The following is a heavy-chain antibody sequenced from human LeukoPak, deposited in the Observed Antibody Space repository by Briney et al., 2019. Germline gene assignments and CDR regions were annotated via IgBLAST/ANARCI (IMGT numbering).Heavy chain of an antibody. CDR1: GGSISSGSYY. J-gene: IGHJ5*02. Sequence: PSETLSLTCTVSGGSISSGSYYWSWIRQPAGKGLEWIGRIYTSGSTNYNPSLKSRVTISVDTSKNQFSLKLSSVTAADTAVYYCARESPTNYDILTGKRGGNWFDPWGQGTLVTVSS. CDR2: IYTSGST. CDR3: ARESPTNYDILTGKRGGNWFDP. V-gene: IGHV4-61*02. D-gene: IGHD3-9*01.